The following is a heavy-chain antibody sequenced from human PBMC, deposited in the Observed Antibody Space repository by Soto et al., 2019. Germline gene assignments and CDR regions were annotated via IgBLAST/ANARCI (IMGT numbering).Heavy chain of an antibody. CDR3: VSAIPAPALFSFDY. Sequence: GESLRLSCAASGFNVSTNGMFWVRQAPGEGLEWVAIISYDGSHTYYGDFVKGRFTISRDSSRNTMFLQMNSLRPEDTAVYYCVSAIPAPALFSFDYWGQGNLVTVSS. CDR2: ISYDGSHT. D-gene: IGHD2-2*01. CDR1: GFNVSTNG. V-gene: IGHV3-30*03. J-gene: IGHJ4*02.